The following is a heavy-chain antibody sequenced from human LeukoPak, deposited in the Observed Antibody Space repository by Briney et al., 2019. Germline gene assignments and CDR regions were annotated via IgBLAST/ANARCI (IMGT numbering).Heavy chain of an antibody. J-gene: IGHJ4*02. CDR3: ARDYDFWSGYYTFGY. V-gene: IGHV1-2*02. Sequence: ASVKVSCKASGYTFTSYYMHWVRQAPGQGLEWMGIINPSGGSTNYAQKFQGRVTMTRDTSISTAYMELSRLRSDDTAVYYCARDYDFWSGYYTFGYWGQGTLVTVSS. D-gene: IGHD3-3*01. CDR2: INPSGGST. CDR1: GYTFTSYY.